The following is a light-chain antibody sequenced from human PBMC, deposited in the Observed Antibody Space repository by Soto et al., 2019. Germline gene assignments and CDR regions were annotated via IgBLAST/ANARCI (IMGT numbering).Light chain of an antibody. CDR1: SSDVGAYNY. V-gene: IGLV2-14*01. Sequence: QSALTQPAPVSGPPGQSITISCTGTSSDVGAYNYVSWYQHHPGKAPRLVIYDVTNRPSGISDRFSGSKSGNTASLTISGLLAEDEADYYCTSYTSTSTYVFGTGTKVTVL. CDR3: TSYTSTSTYV. CDR2: DVT. J-gene: IGLJ1*01.